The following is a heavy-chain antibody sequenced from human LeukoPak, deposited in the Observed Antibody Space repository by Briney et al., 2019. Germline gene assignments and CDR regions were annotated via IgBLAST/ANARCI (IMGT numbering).Heavy chain of an antibody. CDR3: ARGQAGAGRGRITIFGVATYGYYFDY. J-gene: IGHJ4*02. Sequence: ASVKVSCKASGYTFTSYDINWVRQATGQGLEWMGWMNPNSGNTGYAQKFQGRVTMTRNTSISTAYMELSSLRSEDTAVYYCARGQAGAGRGRITIFGVATYGYYFDYWGQGTLVTVSS. V-gene: IGHV1-8*01. CDR1: GYTFTSYD. D-gene: IGHD3-3*01. CDR2: MNPNSGNT.